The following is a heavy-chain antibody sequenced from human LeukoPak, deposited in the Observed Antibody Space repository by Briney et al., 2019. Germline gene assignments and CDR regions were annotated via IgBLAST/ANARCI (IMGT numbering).Heavy chain of an antibody. CDR1: GCTFSSYS. D-gene: IGHD3-10*01. CDR3: ARGLSGYFDY. CDR2: ISSSSSTI. Sequence: GGCLRLSCAASGCTFSSYSMNWVRKAPGKGLEWVSYISSSSSTIYYADSVKGRFTISRDNAKNSLYLQMNSLRAEDTAVYYCARGLSGYFDYWGQGTLVTVSS. J-gene: IGHJ4*02. V-gene: IGHV3-48*01.